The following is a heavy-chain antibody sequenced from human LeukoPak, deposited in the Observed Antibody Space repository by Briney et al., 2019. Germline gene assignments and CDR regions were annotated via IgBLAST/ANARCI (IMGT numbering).Heavy chain of an antibody. J-gene: IGHJ4*02. CDR3: ASTPFSRYCSGGSCYSGGFDY. CDR1: GYTFIDYY. V-gene: IGHV1-69*05. Sequence: GASVKVSCKASGYTFIDYYMHWVRQAPGQGLEWMGGIIPIFGTANYAQKFQGRVTITTDESTSTAYMELSSLRSEDTAVYYCASTPFSRYCSGGSCYSGGFDYWGQGTLVTVSS. D-gene: IGHD2-15*01. CDR2: IIPIFGTA.